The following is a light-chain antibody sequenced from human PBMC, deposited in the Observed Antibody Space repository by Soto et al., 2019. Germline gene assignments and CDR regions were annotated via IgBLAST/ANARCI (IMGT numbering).Light chain of an antibody. CDR3: GTWDSSLTTAV. Sequence: QSVLTQPPSVSAAPGQKVTISCSGRSSDIGSNFVSWYQQLPGTAPKLLIYDNNKRPSGIPDRFSGSKSGTSATLGITGLQTEDEADYYCGTWDSSLTTAVFGGGTKLTVL. J-gene: IGLJ2*01. V-gene: IGLV1-51*01. CDR2: DNN. CDR1: SSDIGSNF.